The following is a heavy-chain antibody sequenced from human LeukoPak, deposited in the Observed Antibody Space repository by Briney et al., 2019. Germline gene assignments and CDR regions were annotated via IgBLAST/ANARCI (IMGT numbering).Heavy chain of an antibody. D-gene: IGHD4-17*01. CDR3: ARATVTTDTFDY. CDR1: GFTFSSYA. Sequence: GSLRLSCAASGFTFSSYAMHWVRQAPGKGLEWVAVISYDGSNKYYADSVKGRFTISRDNSKNTLYLQMNSLRAEDTAVYYCARATVTTDTFDYWGQGTLVTVSS. CDR2: ISYDGSNK. V-gene: IGHV3-30*04. J-gene: IGHJ4*02.